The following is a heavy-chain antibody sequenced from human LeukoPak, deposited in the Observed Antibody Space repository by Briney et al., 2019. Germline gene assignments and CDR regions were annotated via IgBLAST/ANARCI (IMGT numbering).Heavy chain of an antibody. D-gene: IGHD3-9*01. CDR2: ISWNSGSI. CDR1: GFTFDDYA. CDR3: AKDMGPYYDILTGYFGD. Sequence: GGSLRLPCAASGFTFDDYAMHWVRQAPGKGLEWVSGISWNSGSIGYADSVKGRFTISGDNAKNSLYLQMNSLRAEDTALYYCAKDMGPYYDILTGYFGDWGQGTLVTVSS. V-gene: IGHV3-9*01. J-gene: IGHJ4*02.